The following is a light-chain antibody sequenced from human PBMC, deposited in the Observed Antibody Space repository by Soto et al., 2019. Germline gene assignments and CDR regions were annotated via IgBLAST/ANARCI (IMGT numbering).Light chain of an antibody. CDR1: SXDVGGYKY. CDR2: EVS. J-gene: IGLJ1*01. Sequence: QSVLTQPASVSGSPGQSITISCTGTSXDVGGYKYVSWYQLHPGKAPKLMIYEVSNRPSGISNRFSASKSGNTASLTISGLQAEDEADYYCFSYTSSTAYVFGTGTKVTVL. CDR3: FSYTSSTAYV. V-gene: IGLV2-14*01.